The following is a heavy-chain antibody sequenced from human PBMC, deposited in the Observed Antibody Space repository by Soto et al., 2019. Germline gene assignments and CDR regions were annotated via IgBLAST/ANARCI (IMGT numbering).Heavy chain of an antibody. Sequence: QVQLVQSGAEVKKPGSSVIVSCKASGGSFNSHSINWVRQAPGQGLQWVGRFIPILGLANYAQSFQGRVTITADKSTSTAYMERSSLGSDYTAVYYGARPSSHTATPGTFNYWCQGTPVTVSS. CDR3: ARPSSHTATPGTFNY. CDR2: FIPILGLA. J-gene: IGHJ4*02. V-gene: IGHV1-69*02. D-gene: IGHD5-18*01. CDR1: GGSFNSHS.